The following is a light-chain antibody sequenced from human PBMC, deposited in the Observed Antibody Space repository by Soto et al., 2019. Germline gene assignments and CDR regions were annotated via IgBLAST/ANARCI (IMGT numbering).Light chain of an antibody. CDR3: SSYTSTSAVV. Sequence: QSALTQPASVSWSPGQSITISCTGTSSDVGGYNYVSWYQQHPGKAPKLMIYDVSNRPSGVSNRFSGSKSDNTASLAISGLQAEDEADYYCSSYTSTSAVVFGGGTKLTVL. CDR2: DVS. CDR1: SSDVGGYNY. J-gene: IGLJ2*01. V-gene: IGLV2-14*01.